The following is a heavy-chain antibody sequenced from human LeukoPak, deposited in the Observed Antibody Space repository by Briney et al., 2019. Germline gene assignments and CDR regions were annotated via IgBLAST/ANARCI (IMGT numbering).Heavy chain of an antibody. J-gene: IGHJ4*02. CDR2: IRSKAYGGTT. Sequence: PGRSLRLSCTASGFTFGDYAMSWVRQAPGKGLEWVGFIRSKAYGGTTEYAPSLKGRFTISRDDSKSIAYLQMNSLKTEDTAVYYCTRDTSGYDFVDFDYWGQGTLVTVSS. D-gene: IGHD5-12*01. V-gene: IGHV3-49*04. CDR1: GFTFGDYA. CDR3: TRDTSGYDFVDFDY.